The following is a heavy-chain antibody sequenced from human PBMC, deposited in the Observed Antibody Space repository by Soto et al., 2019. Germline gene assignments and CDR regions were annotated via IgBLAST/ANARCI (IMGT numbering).Heavy chain of an antibody. CDR2: INQSGST. V-gene: IGHV4-34*01. CDR1: GGSFSGYY. D-gene: IGHD6-13*01. CDR3: ARTYSSSWSPFDY. Sequence: QVQLQQWGAGLLKPSETLSLTCAVYGGSFSGYYWSWIPHPPGKGLEWIGEINQSGSTNYNPSLKSRVTITVDTSKNQFSLKLSSATAADTAVYYCARTYSSSWSPFDYCGQGTLVTVSS. J-gene: IGHJ4*02.